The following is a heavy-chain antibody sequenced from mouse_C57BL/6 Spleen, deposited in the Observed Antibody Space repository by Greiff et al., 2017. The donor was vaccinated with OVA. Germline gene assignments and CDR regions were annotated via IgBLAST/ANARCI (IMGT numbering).Heavy chain of an antibody. V-gene: IGHV5-9-1*02. CDR2: ISSGGDYI. CDR1: GFTFSSYA. CDR3: TRDRDYGSSYGAMDY. D-gene: IGHD1-1*01. J-gene: IGHJ4*01. Sequence: EVNVVESGEGLVKPGGSLKLSCAASGFTFSSYAMSWVRQTPEKRLEWVAYISSGGDYIYYANTVKGRFTISRDNARNTLYLQMSSLKSEDTAMYYCTRDRDYGSSYGAMDYWGQGTSVTVSS.